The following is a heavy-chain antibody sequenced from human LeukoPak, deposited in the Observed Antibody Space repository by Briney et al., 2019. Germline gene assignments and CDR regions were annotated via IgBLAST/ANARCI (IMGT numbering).Heavy chain of an antibody. CDR1: GYTFSSYW. CDR2: IKQDGSEK. J-gene: IGHJ4*02. D-gene: IGHD2-2*01. Sequence: GGSLRLSCAASGYTFSSYWMSWVRQAPGKGLEWVANIKQDGSEKYYVDSVKGRFTISRDNAKNSLYLQMNSLRAEDTAVYYCARDGVVPAARGEFDYWGQGTLVTVSS. V-gene: IGHV3-7*01. CDR3: ARDGVVPAARGEFDY.